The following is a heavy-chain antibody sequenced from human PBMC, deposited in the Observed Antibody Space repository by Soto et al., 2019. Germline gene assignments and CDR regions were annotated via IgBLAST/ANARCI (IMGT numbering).Heavy chain of an antibody. D-gene: IGHD6-13*01. Sequence: PGGSLRLSCAASGFTFSSYWMHWVRQAPGKGLVWVSRINSDGSSTSYADSVKGRFTISRDNAKNTLYLQMNSLRAEDTAVYYCASSLLAAAGGYYGMDVWGQGTTVTVSS. CDR1: GFTFSSYW. CDR2: INSDGSST. V-gene: IGHV3-74*01. J-gene: IGHJ6*02. CDR3: ASSLLAAAGGYYGMDV.